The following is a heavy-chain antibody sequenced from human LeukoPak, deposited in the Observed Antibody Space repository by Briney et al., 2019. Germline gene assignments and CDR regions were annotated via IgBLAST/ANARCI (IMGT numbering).Heavy chain of an antibody. J-gene: IGHJ4*02. Sequence: GGSLRLSCAASGFTFSSYSMNGVRQAPGKGLEWVSSISSSSSYIYYADSVKGRFTISRDNAKNSLYLQMNSLRAEDTAVYYCARDWGPYYFDYWGQGTLVTVSS. V-gene: IGHV3-21*01. CDR2: ISSSSSYI. CDR3: ARDWGPYYFDY. D-gene: IGHD3-16*01. CDR1: GFTFSSYS.